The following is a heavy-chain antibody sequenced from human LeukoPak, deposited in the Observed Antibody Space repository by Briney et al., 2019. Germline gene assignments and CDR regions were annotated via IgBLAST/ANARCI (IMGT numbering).Heavy chain of an antibody. D-gene: IGHD4-23*01. J-gene: IGHJ4*02. CDR3: AKDAGYGGKSYFDY. CDR1: GFTFGSYA. CDR2: ISGSGGST. Sequence: GGSLRLSCAASGFTFGSYALSWVRPAPGKGLEWVSAISGSGGSTYYADSVKGRFTISRDNSKNTLYLQLNSLRAEDTAVYYCAKDAGYGGKSYFDYWGQGILVTVSS. V-gene: IGHV3-23*01.